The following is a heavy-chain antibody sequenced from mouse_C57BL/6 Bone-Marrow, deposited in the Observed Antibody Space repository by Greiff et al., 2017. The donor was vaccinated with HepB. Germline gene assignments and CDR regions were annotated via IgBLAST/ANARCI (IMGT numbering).Heavy chain of an antibody. D-gene: IGHD1-1*01. Sequence: VQLQQSGAELVRPGASVTLSCKASGYTFTDYEMHWVKQTPVHGLEWIGAIDPETGGTAYNQKFKGKAILTADKSSSTAYMELRSLTSEDSAVYYGTRSETTVVVFDYWGPGTTLTVSS. V-gene: IGHV1-15*01. J-gene: IGHJ2*01. CDR3: TRSETTVVVFDY. CDR2: IDPETGGT. CDR1: GYTFTDYE.